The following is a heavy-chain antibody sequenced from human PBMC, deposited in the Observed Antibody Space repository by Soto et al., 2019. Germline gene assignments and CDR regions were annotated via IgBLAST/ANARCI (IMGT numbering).Heavy chain of an antibody. CDR1: GGSISSYY. D-gene: IGHD6-13*01. CDR2: IYYSGIT. V-gene: IGHV4-59*01. Sequence: SETLSLTCTVSGGSISSYYWSWIRQPPGKGLEWIGYIYYSGITNYNPSLKSRVTISVDTSKNQFSLKLSSVTAADTAVYYCARDRGSSSWYFDYWGQGTLVTVSS. J-gene: IGHJ4*02. CDR3: ARDRGSSSWYFDY.